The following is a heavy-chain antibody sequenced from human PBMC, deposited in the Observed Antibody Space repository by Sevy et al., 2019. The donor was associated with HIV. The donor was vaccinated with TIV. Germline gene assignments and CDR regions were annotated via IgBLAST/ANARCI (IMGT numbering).Heavy chain of an antibody. V-gene: IGHV3-21*01. D-gene: IGHD3-22*01. J-gene: IGHJ3*02. CDR1: GFTFSSYS. Sequence: GGSLRLSCAASGFTFSSYSMNWVRQAPGMGLEWVSSISSSSSYIYYADSVKGRFTISRDNAKNSLYLQMNSLRAEDTAVYYCARDPEYYDSSGYYPDAFDIWGQGTMVTVSS. CDR3: ARDPEYYDSSGYYPDAFDI. CDR2: ISSSSSYI.